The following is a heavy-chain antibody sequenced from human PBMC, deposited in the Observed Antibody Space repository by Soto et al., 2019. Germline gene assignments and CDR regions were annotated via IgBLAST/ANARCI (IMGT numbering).Heavy chain of an antibody. CDR1: GFTFSSYS. D-gene: IGHD3-22*01. CDR2: ISSSSSYI. V-gene: IGHV3-21*03. Sequence: GSLRLSCAASGFTFSSYSMNWVRQAPGKGLEWVSSISSSSSYIYYADSVKGRFTISRDNAKNSLYLQMNSLRAEDTAVYYCTTDVVVINSFDYWGQGTLVTVSS. J-gene: IGHJ4*02. CDR3: TTDVVVINSFDY.